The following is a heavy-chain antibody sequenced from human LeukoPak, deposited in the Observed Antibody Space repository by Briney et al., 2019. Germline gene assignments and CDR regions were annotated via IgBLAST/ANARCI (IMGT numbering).Heavy chain of an antibody. CDR3: ARHSAWFDP. CDR2: IYYSGST. Sequence: SETLSLTCTVSGGSISSSSYYWGWIRQPPGKGLEWIGSIYYSGSTYYNPSLKSRVTISVDTSKNQFSLKLSSVTAADTAVYYCARHSAWFDPWGQGTLVTVSS. J-gene: IGHJ5*02. CDR1: GGSISSSSYY. V-gene: IGHV4-39*01.